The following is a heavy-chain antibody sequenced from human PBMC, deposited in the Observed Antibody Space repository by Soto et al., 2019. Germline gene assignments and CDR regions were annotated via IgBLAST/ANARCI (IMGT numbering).Heavy chain of an antibody. J-gene: IGHJ3*02. CDR3: ARGIILTQWSHAFDI. Sequence: PSQTLSLTCPISGDSVSSNSAAWNWIRQSPSRGLEWLGRTYYRSKWYNDYAVSVKSRITINPDTSKNQFSLQLNSVTPEDTAVYYCARGIILTQWSHAFDIWGQGKMVTVS. D-gene: IGHD3-9*01. CDR1: GDSVSSNSAA. CDR2: TYYRSKWYN. V-gene: IGHV6-1*01.